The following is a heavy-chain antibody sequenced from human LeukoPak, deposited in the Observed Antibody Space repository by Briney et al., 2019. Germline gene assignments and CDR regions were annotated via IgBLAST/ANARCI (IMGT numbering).Heavy chain of an antibody. CDR1: GFTVSSNY. Sequence: GGSLRLSCAASGFTVSSNYMSWVRQAPGEGLEWVSVIYSGGSTYYADSVKGRFTISRDNSKNTLYLQMNSLRAEDTAVYYCAKDLRDYDILTGYYLDYWGQGTLVTVSS. D-gene: IGHD3-9*01. CDR2: IYSGGST. CDR3: AKDLRDYDILTGYYLDY. V-gene: IGHV3-53*05. J-gene: IGHJ4*02.